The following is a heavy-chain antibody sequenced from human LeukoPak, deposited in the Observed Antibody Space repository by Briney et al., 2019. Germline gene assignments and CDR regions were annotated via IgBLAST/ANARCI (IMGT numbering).Heavy chain of an antibody. D-gene: IGHD3-10*01. CDR3: AKDGSGSDAYYYYGMDV. J-gene: IGHJ6*02. V-gene: IGHV3-23*01. Sequence: GGSLRRSCAASGFTFSSYAMSWVRQAPGKGLEWVSAISGSGGSTYYADSVKGRFTISRDNSKNTLYLQMNSLRAEDTAVYYCAKDGSGSDAYYYYGMDVWGQGTTVTVSS. CDR1: GFTFSSYA. CDR2: ISGSGGST.